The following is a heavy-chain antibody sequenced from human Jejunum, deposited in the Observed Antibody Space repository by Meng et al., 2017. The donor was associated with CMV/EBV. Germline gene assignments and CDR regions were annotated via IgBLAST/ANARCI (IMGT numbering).Heavy chain of an antibody. CDR1: GYTFTSYG. D-gene: IGHD3-3*01. CDR2: ISAYNSNT. V-gene: IGHV1-18*01. Sequence: SGYTFTSYGISWVRQAPGQGLEWMGWISAYNSNTNYAQKLQGRVTMTTDTSTSTAYMELRSLRSDDTAVYYCARVNWSGYSLFDYWGQGTLVTVSS. J-gene: IGHJ4*02. CDR3: ARVNWSGYSLFDY.